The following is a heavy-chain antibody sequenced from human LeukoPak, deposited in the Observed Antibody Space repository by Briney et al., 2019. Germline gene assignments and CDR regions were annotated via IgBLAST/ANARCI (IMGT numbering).Heavy chain of an antibody. D-gene: IGHD2-15*01. V-gene: IGHV3-49*04. Sequence: AGGSLRLSCTASGFSLGDYGMSWVRQAPGKGLEWVSFIRSKAYGGTTEYAASVKGRFTISRDDSKSIAYLQMNSLKTEDTAVYYCTRVRYCSGNSCYFWARLDPWGQGTLVTVSS. J-gene: IGHJ5*02. CDR2: IRSKAYGGTT. CDR1: GFSLGDYG. CDR3: TRVRYCSGNSCYFWARLDP.